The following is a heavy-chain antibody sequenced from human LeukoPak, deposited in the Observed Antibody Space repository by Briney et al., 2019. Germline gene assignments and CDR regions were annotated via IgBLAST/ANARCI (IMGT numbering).Heavy chain of an antibody. V-gene: IGHV5-51*01. CDR1: GYSFTSYW. CDR2: IYPGDSDT. D-gene: IGHD6-6*01. CDR3: ARHRKYSSSSPNYYYYYMDV. J-gene: IGHJ6*03. Sequence: GESLKISCKGSGYSFTSYWIGWVRQMPGKGLEWMGIIYPGDSDTRYSPSFQGQVTISADKSISTAYLQWSSLKASAPAMYYCARHRKYSSSSPNYYYYYMDVWGKGTTVTVSS.